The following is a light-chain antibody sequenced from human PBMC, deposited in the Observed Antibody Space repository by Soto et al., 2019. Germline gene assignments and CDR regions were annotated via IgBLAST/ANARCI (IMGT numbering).Light chain of an antibody. Sequence: QSVLTQTPSVSGAPGQKITMSCTGSSSNIGAGYDVHWYQQVPGAAPRLLIYADNNRPSGVPDRFSASKSGTSASLAITGLQGEDEANYYCQSYDTSLSGAIFGAGTKVTVL. J-gene: IGLJ2*01. V-gene: IGLV1-40*01. CDR1: SSNIGAGYD. CDR2: ADN. CDR3: QSYDTSLSGAI.